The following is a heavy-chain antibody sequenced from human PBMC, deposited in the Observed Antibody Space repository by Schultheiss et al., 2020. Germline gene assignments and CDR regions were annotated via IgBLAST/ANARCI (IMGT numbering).Heavy chain of an antibody. V-gene: IGHV3-23*01. Sequence: GGSLRLSCAASGFTFSSYAMSWVRQAPGKGLEWVSAISGSGGSTYYADSVKGRFTISRDNSKNTLYLQMNSLRAEDTAVYYCARRPSRRGRDGYDYWGQGTLVTVSS. J-gene: IGHJ4*02. CDR3: ARRPSRRGRDGYDY. CDR1: GFTFSSYA. D-gene: IGHD5-24*01. CDR2: ISGSGGST.